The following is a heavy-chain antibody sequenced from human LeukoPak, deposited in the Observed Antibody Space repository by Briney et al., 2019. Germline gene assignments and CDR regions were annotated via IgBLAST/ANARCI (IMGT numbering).Heavy chain of an antibody. CDR2: IYTSGST. CDR1: GGSISSYY. CDR3: ARDSGPYSSSSNWFDP. J-gene: IGHJ5*02. Sequence: SETLSLTCTVSGGSISSYYWSWIRQPAGKGLEWIGRIYTSGSTNYNPSLKSRVTMSVDTSKNQFSLKLSSVTAADTAVYYCARDSGPYSSSSNWFDPWGQGTLVTVSS. D-gene: IGHD6-13*01. V-gene: IGHV4-4*07.